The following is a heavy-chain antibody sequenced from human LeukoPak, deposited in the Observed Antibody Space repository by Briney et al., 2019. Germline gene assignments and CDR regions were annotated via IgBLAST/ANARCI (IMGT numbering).Heavy chain of an antibody. Sequence: SETLSLTCTVSGGSIRNYYWSWIRQPPGKGLEWIGYIYYSGSTNYNPSLKSRVTISVDTSKNQFSLKLSSVTAADTAVYYCARAPWHGGNLDYYYYYMDVWGKGTTVTVSS. D-gene: IGHD4-23*01. J-gene: IGHJ6*03. CDR2: IYYSGST. V-gene: IGHV4-59*01. CDR1: GGSIRNYY. CDR3: ARAPWHGGNLDYYYYYMDV.